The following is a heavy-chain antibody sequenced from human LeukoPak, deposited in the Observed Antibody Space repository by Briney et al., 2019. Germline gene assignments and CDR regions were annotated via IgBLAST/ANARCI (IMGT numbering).Heavy chain of an antibody. CDR2: ISYSGST. Sequence: PSETLSLTCTVSGGSISSSSYYWGWIRQPPGKGLEWIGSISYSGSTYYNPSLKSRVTISLDTSKNHFSLKLSSVTAADTAVYYCSRDYSSAGGWFDPWGQGTLVTVSS. CDR1: GGSISSSSYY. CDR3: SRDYSSAGGWFDP. J-gene: IGHJ5*02. D-gene: IGHD6-19*01. V-gene: IGHV4-39*07.